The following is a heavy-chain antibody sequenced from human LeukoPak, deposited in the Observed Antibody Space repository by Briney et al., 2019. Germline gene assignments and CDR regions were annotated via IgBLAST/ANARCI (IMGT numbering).Heavy chain of an antibody. Sequence: GGSLRLSCAASGFTFSSYEMNWVRQAPGKGLEWVSYISSSGSTRSNADSVKGRFTISRDNAKNSLYLQMNSLRAEDTAVYHCARGYTSGDYWGQGTLVTVFS. CDR3: ARGYTSGDY. D-gene: IGHD2-2*02. CDR2: ISSSGSTR. J-gene: IGHJ4*02. V-gene: IGHV3-48*03. CDR1: GFTFSSYE.